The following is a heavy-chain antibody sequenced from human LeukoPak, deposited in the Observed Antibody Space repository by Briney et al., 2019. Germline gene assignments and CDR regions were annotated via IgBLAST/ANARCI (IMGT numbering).Heavy chain of an antibody. CDR1: GGSISSGNYW. CDR3: AISDGYCSSTTCYNPFDY. J-gene: IGHJ4*02. V-gene: IGHV4-31*03. Sequence: SETLSLTCTVSGGSISSGNYWWSWIRQHPGKGLEWIGYIYYSGSILYNPSLQSRASISVDTSKNQFSLRLNSVTAADTAVYYCAISDGYCSSTTCYNPFDYWGQGTLVTVSS. D-gene: IGHD2-2*02. CDR2: IYYSGSI.